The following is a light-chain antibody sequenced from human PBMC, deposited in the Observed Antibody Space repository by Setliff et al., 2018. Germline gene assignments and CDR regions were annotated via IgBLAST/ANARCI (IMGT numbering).Light chain of an antibody. J-gene: IGLJ1*01. CDR1: SSDVGGYNY. Sequence: QSALAQPASVSGSPGQSITISCTGTSSDVGGYNYVSWYQQHPGKAPKLMIYDVSKRPSGVSNRFSDSKSGNTASLTISGLQAEDEADYYCSSYTSSSTPYVFGTGTKSPS. V-gene: IGLV2-14*01. CDR2: DVS. CDR3: SSYTSSSTPYV.